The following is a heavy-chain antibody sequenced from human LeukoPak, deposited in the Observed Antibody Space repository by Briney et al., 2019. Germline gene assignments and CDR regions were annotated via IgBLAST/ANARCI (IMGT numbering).Heavy chain of an antibody. CDR3: ATMYYYDGSGYLVFVDY. CDR2: FDTDDGET. J-gene: IGHJ4*02. D-gene: IGHD3-22*01. V-gene: IGHV1-24*01. Sequence: GASVKISCKVSGYTITELSMHWGRHHPAKGLEWMGGFDTDDGETIYAQKFQGRVTMTEDTSTDKAYMELSSLRTEAAAVYYCATMYYYDGSGYLVFVDYWGQGTLVTVSS. CDR1: GYTITELS.